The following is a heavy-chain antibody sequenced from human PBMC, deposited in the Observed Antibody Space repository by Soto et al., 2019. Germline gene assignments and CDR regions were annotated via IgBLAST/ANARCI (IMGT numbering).Heavy chain of an antibody. J-gene: IGHJ4*02. D-gene: IGHD3-3*01. V-gene: IGHV1-2*02. CDR2: INPNSGGT. CDR1: GYTFTGYY. CDR3: ARAKGVTIFGVVIKEFDY. Sequence: ASVKVSCKASGYTFTGYYMPWVRQAPGQGLEWMGWINPNSGGTNYAQKFQGRVTMTRDTSISTAYMELSRLRSDDTAVYYCARAKGVTIFGVVIKEFDYWGQGTLVTVSS.